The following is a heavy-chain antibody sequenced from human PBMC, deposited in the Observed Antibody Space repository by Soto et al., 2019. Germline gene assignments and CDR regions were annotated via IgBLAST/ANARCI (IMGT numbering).Heavy chain of an antibody. V-gene: IGHV4-31*03. CDR2: IYYSGST. D-gene: IGHD3-22*01. CDR3: ARQIYYDPAEGGMDV. Sequence: TCTVSGGSISSGGYYWSWIRQHPGKGLEWIGYIYYSGSTYYNPSLKSRVTISVDTSKNQFSLKLSSVTAADTAVYYCARQIYYDPAEGGMDVWGQGTTVTVSS. J-gene: IGHJ6*02. CDR1: GGSISSGGYY.